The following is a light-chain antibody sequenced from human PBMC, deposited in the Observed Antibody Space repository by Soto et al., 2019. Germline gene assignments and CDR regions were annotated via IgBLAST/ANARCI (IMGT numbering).Light chain of an antibody. V-gene: IGLV2-8*01. CDR2: EVS. CDR1: SSDVGGYNY. CDR3: SSYAGSNRV. Sequence: QSALTQPPSASGSPGQSVTISCTGTSSDVGGYNYVSWYQQHPGKAPKLMIYEVSKRPSGVPDRFSGSKSGNTAALTVSGLQDEDEADCYCSSYAGSNRVFGTGTKVTVL. J-gene: IGLJ1*01.